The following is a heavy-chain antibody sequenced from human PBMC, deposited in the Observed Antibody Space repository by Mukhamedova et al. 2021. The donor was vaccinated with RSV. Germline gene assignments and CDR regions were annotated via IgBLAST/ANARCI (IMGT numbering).Heavy chain of an antibody. D-gene: IGHD3-3*01. CDR2: NSYAT. V-gene: IGHV3-73*01. Sequence: NSYATAYAASVRGRFTISRDDSKNMAYLQMNSLKTEDTAVYYCTRPYYDFWSGCCFGSGCGYYDMDVWGQGTTVTVSS. CDR3: TRPYYDFWSGCCFGSGCGYYDMDV. J-gene: IGHJ6*02.